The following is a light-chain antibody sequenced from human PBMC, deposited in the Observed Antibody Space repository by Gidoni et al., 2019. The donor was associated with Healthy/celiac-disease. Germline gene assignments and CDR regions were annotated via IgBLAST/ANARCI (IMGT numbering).Light chain of an antibody. Sequence: DIQITQSPSSLSSSVGDRHTITCRASQSICSYLNWYQQKPGKAPKLLTDAASSLPSGVPLRGSGSGSGTDFTITISSLQPEDFETYYCQRSYSTPRTFGQGTKVEIK. V-gene: IGKV1-39*01. J-gene: IGKJ1*01. CDR3: QRSYSTPRT. CDR2: AAS. CDR1: QSICSY.